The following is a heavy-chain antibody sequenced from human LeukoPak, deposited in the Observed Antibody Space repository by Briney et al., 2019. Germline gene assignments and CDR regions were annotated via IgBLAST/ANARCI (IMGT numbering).Heavy chain of an antibody. Sequence: SETLSLTCTVSGGSISSGSYYWSWIRQPAGKGLEWIGRIYTSGSTNFNPSLKSRVTISVDTSKNQFSLKLSSVTAADTAVYYCARDSRSLYDFWSGYCNSWFDPWGQGTLVTVSS. CDR2: IYTSGST. V-gene: IGHV4-61*02. D-gene: IGHD3-3*01. CDR3: ARDSRSLYDFWSGYCNSWFDP. J-gene: IGHJ5*02. CDR1: GGSISSGSYY.